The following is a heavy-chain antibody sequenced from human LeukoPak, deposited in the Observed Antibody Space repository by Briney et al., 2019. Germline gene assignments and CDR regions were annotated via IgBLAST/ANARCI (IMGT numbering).Heavy chain of an antibody. D-gene: IGHD6-6*01. J-gene: IGHJ4*02. CDR1: GFTFSSYG. Sequence: PGGSLRLSCAASGFTFSSYGMHWVRQAPGKGLEWVAVISYDGSNKYYADSVKGRFTISRDNSKNTLYLQMNSLRAEDTAVYYCAREYSSSSGVFGYWGQGTLVTVSS. CDR3: AREYSSSSGVFGY. CDR2: ISYDGSNK. V-gene: IGHV3-30*03.